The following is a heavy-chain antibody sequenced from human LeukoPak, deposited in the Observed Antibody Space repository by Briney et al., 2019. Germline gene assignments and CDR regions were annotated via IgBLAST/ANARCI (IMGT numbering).Heavy chain of an antibody. CDR2: IGNTGTNT. J-gene: IGHJ4*02. V-gene: IGHV3-23*01. D-gene: IGHD3-22*01. CDR3: AKALEVMVSTFDY. CDR1: GFTFSSFA. Sequence: GGSLRLSCAASGFTFSSFAMSWVRQTPRKGLEWVSTIGNTGTNTYYADSVRGRFTISRDNSRNTLFLQMNSLRAEDTAVYYCAKALEVMVSTFDYWGQGTLVTVSS.